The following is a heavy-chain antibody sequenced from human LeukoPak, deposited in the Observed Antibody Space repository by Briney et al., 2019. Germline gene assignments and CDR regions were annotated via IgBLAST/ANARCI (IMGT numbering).Heavy chain of an antibody. CDR2: INPNSGDT. CDR3: AKVKGKDGFRDSYDI. CDR1: GYTFTDYY. V-gene: IGHV1-2*02. D-gene: IGHD3-10*01. J-gene: IGHJ3*02. Sequence: GASLKVSCKATGYTFTDYYMHWVRQAPGQGLEWMGWINPNSGDTNYAEKFQGRVTMTRDTSISTAYLDLSRLRSDDTALYYCAKVKGKDGFRDSYDIWGQGTMVTVSS.